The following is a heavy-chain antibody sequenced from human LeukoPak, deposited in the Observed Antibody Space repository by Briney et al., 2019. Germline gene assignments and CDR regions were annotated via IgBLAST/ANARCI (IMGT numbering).Heavy chain of an antibody. CDR1: GGSFSGYY. CDR3: ARGRRHFDP. J-gene: IGHJ5*02. Sequence: SETLSLTCAVYGGSFSGYYWSWIRHPPGKGLEWIGEINHSGSTNYNPSLKSRVTISVDTSKNQFSLKLSSVTAADTAVYYCARGRRHFDPWGQGTLVTVSS. CDR2: INHSGST. V-gene: IGHV4-34*01. D-gene: IGHD6-6*01.